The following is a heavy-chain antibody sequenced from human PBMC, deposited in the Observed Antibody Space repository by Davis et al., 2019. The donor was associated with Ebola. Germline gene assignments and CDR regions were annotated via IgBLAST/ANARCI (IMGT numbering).Heavy chain of an antibody. Sequence: PGGSLRLSCAAAGFTFRSYAMSWVRQAPGKGLEWVSVISGSGGSTYYADSVKGRFTISRDNSKKTVYLQMNSLRADDTAVYYCAKVGGDPRYYDASLPLEAFDIWGQGTKVTVSS. CDR1: GFTFRSYA. CDR2: ISGSGGST. V-gene: IGHV3-23*01. J-gene: IGHJ3*02. D-gene: IGHD3-22*01. CDR3: AKVGGDPRYYDASLPLEAFDI.